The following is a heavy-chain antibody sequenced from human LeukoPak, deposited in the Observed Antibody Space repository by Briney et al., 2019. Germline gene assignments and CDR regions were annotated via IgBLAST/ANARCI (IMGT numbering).Heavy chain of an antibody. CDR1: GFTFTNFA. CDR2: ISNSGGST. V-gene: IGHV3-23*01. CDR3: AATISLVRGYFDY. J-gene: IGHJ4*02. Sequence: GGSLRLSCAASGFTFTNFAMSWVRQAPGKGLEWVSVISNSGGSTYYADSVKGRFTISRDNSKNTLHLEMNSLRAEDTAVYYCAATISLVRGYFDYWGQGTLVIVSS. D-gene: IGHD3-10*01.